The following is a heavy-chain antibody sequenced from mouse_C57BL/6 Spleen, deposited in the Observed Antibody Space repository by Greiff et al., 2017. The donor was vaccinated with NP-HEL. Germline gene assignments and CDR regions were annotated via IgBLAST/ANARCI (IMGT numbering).Heavy chain of an antibody. D-gene: IGHD2-3*01. CDR3: ARGYYVNYYAMDY. J-gene: IGHJ4*01. CDR2: IDPANGNT. CDR1: GFNIKNTY. V-gene: IGHV14-3*01. Sequence: VQLKESVAELVRPGASVKLSCTASGFNIKNTYMHWVKQRPEQGLEWIGRIDPANGNTKYAPKFQGKATITADTSSNTAYLQLSSLTSEDTAIYYCARGYYVNYYAMDYWGQGTSVTVSS.